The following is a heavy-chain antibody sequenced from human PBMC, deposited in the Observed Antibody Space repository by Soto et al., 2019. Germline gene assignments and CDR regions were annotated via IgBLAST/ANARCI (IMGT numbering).Heavy chain of an antibody. D-gene: IGHD3-22*01. CDR2: ISYDGSNK. J-gene: IGHJ4*02. CDR1: GFTFSSYG. Sequence: QVQLVESGGGVVQPGRSLRLSCAASGFTFSSYGMHWVRQAPGKGLEWVAVISYDGSNKYYADSVKGRFTISRDNSKNTLYLQMNSLRAEDTAVYYCAKGGGWNDSSGYYYSDYWGQGTLVTVSS. V-gene: IGHV3-30*18. CDR3: AKGGGWNDSSGYYYSDY.